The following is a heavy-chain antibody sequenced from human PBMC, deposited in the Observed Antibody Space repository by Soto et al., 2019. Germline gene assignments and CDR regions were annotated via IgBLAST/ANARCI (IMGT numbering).Heavy chain of an antibody. CDR3: ARGGVGATFDY. D-gene: IGHD1-26*01. V-gene: IGHV3-13*01. J-gene: IGHJ4*02. Sequence: GGSLRLSCAASGFTFSSYDMHWVRQATGKGLEWVSAIGTAGDTYYPGSVKGRFTISRENAKNSLYLQMNSLRAGDTAVYYCARGGVGATFDYWGQGTLVTVSS. CDR2: IGTAGDT. CDR1: GFTFSSYD.